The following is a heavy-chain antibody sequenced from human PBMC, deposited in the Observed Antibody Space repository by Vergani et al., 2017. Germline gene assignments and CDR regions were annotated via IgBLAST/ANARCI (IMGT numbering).Heavy chain of an antibody. CDR1: GFTFSSYG. V-gene: IGHV3-30*03. Sequence: QVQLVESGGGVVQPGRSLRLSCAASGFTFSSYGMHWVRQAPGKGLEWVAVISYDGSNKYYADSVKGRFTISRDNAKNSLYLQMNSLRAEDTAVYYCASXGTFGGPSSYYYYYGMDVWGQGTTVTVSS. D-gene: IGHD3-16*01. CDR2: ISYDGSNK. CDR3: ASXGTFGGPSSYYYYYGMDV. J-gene: IGHJ6*02.